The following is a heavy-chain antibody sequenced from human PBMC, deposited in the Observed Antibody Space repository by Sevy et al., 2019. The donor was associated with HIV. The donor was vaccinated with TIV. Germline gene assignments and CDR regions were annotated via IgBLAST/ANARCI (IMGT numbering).Heavy chain of an antibody. J-gene: IGHJ4*02. V-gene: IGHV3-33*01. D-gene: IGHD6-25*01. CDR1: GFTFSSYG. Sequence: GGSLRLSCAASGFTFSSYGMHWVRQAPGKGLEWVAVIWYDGSNKYYADSVKGRFTISRDNSKNTLYLQMNSLRAEDTAVYYCARGGGIAAAPGPFDYWGQGTLVTVSS. CDR2: IWYDGSNK. CDR3: ARGGGIAAAPGPFDY.